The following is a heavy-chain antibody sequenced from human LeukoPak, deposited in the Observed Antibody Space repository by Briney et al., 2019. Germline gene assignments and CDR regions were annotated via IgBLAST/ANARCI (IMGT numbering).Heavy chain of an antibody. CDR3: ARRNIRERSGGLDY. D-gene: IGHD2-2*02. CDR2: IYHSGRT. V-gene: IGHV4-4*02. J-gene: IGHJ4*01. CDR1: GFTFSSYG. Sequence: GSLRLSCAASGFTFSSYGMHWVRQAPGKGLEWIGEIYHSGRTSYNPSLKSRVTISVDKSQNQLSLRLSSVTAADTAMYYCARRNIRERSGGLDYWGDGALVTVSS.